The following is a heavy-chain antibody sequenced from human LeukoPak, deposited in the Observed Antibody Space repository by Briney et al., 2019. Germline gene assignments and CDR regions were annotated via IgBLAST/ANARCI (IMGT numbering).Heavy chain of an antibody. J-gene: IGHJ6*02. V-gene: IGHV3-11*01. CDR1: GFTFSDYY. CDR2: ISSSGSTI. Sequence: KTGGSLRLSCAASGFTFSDYYMSWIRQAPGKGLEWVSYISSSGSTIYYADSVKGRFTISRDNAKNSLYLQMNSLRAEDTAVYYCASSPLLRYFDWLWAPMDVWGQGTTVTVSS. CDR3: ASSPLLRYFDWLWAPMDV. D-gene: IGHD3-9*01.